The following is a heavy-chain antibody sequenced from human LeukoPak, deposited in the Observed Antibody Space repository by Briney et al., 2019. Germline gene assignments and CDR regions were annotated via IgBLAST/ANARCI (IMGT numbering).Heavy chain of an antibody. D-gene: IGHD1/OR15-1a*01. V-gene: IGHV1-18*04. CDR3: ARDLSGTPDY. CDR2: ISAYNGNT. CDR1: GYPFTGYY. J-gene: IGHJ4*02. Sequence: ASVTVSCKASGYPFTGYYIHWVRQAPGQGLEWMGWISAYNGNTNYAQKLQGRVTMTTDTSTSTAYMELRSLRSDDTAVYYCARDLSGTPDYWGQGTLVTVSS.